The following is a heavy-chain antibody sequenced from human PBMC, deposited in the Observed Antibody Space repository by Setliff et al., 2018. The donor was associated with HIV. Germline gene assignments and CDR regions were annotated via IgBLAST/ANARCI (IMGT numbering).Heavy chain of an antibody. D-gene: IGHD6-13*01. V-gene: IGHV3-13*01. Sequence: QTGGSLRLSCAASGFTFSSYDMHWVRQATGKGLEWVSAIGTAGDTYYPGSVKGRFTISRENAKNSLYLQMNSLRAGDTAVYYCASSRGYYYGMDVWGQGTTVTVSS. CDR2: IGTAGDT. CDR1: GFTFSSYD. CDR3: ASSRGYYYGMDV. J-gene: IGHJ6*02.